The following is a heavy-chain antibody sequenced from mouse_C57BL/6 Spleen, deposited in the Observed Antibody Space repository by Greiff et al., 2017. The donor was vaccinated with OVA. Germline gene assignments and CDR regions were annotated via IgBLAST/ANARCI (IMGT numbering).Heavy chain of an antibody. J-gene: IGHJ4*01. Sequence: EVQRVESGGGLVKPGGSLKLSCAASGFTFSDYGMHWVRQAPEKGLEWVAYISSGSSTIYYADTVKGRFTISRDNAKNTLFLQMTSLRSEDTAMYYCAIPLYYEYDDGRDYYAMDYWGQGTSVTVSS. CDR1: GFTFSDYG. CDR3: AIPLYYEYDDGRDYYAMDY. D-gene: IGHD2-4*01. CDR2: ISSGSSTI. V-gene: IGHV5-17*01.